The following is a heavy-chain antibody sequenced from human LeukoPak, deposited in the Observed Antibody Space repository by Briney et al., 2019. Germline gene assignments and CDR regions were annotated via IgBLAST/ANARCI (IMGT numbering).Heavy chain of an antibody. CDR3: ARVSRYYDFWSAPGGFDY. Sequence: TGGSLRLSCAASGFTFSDYYMSWIRQAPGKGLEWVAFIRYDGSYKYYADSVKGRFAISRDNSKNTLYLQMNSLRAEDTAVYYCARVSRYYDFWSAPGGFDYWGQGTLVTVSS. CDR1: GFTFSDYY. D-gene: IGHD3-3*01. J-gene: IGHJ4*02. V-gene: IGHV3-30*02. CDR2: IRYDGSYK.